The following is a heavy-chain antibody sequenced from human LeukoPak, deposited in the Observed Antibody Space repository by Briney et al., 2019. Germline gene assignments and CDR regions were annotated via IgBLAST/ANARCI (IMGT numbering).Heavy chain of an antibody. V-gene: IGHV3-72*01. CDR3: ATVEGNYGH. CDR1: GFTFSDHY. Sequence: GGSLRLSCEVLGFTFSDHYMDWFRQSPGKGLEWVGRARNKPKGYTTVYAASVKGRFTISRDDSKDSLYLQMNSLKTDDTAVYYCATVEGNYGHWGQGTLVTVSS. J-gene: IGHJ1*01. D-gene: IGHD1-7*01. CDR2: ARNKPKGYTT.